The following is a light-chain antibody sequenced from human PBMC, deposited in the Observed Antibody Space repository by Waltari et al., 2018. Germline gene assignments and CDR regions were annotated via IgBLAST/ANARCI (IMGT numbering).Light chain of an antibody. Sequence: DIQMSQSPSTLSASIGDRVTITCRASQNIQTWVAWYQQKPRKAPKFLVYKASSLNNGVPSRFTGSGSGTDFTLTITSLQPDDFATYFCQQYDTYPLTFGGGTKVEIK. J-gene: IGKJ4*01. CDR3: QQYDTYPLT. CDR2: KAS. V-gene: IGKV1-5*03. CDR1: QNIQTW.